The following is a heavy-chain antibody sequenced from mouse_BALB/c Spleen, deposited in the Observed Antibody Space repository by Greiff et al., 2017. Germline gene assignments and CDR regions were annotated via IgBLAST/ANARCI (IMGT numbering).Heavy chain of an antibody. D-gene: IGHD3-3*01. J-gene: IGHJ2*01. CDR1: GFTFSSYA. CDR3: ARRGLGGDY. Sequence: EVHLVESGGGLVKPGGSLKLSCAASGFTFSSYAMSWVRQTPEKRLEWVATISSGGSYTYYPDSVKGRFTISRDNAKNTLYLQMSSLRSEDTAMYYCARRGLGGDYWGQGTTLTVSS. CDR2: ISSGGSYT. V-gene: IGHV5-9-3*01.